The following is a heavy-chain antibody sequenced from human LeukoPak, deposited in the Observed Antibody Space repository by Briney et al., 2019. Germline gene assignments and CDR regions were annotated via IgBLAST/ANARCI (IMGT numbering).Heavy chain of an antibody. CDR1: GFTFDDYG. CDR2: INWNGGST. D-gene: IGHD3-10*01. J-gene: IGHJ4*02. CDR3: ARSMAMVRGFDY. Sequence: PGGSLRLSCAASGFTFDDYGMSWVRQAPGKGLEWVSGINWNGGSTGYADSVKGRFTISRDNAKNSLYLEMNSLRAEDTALYYCARSMAMVRGFDYWGQGTLVTVSS. V-gene: IGHV3-20*04.